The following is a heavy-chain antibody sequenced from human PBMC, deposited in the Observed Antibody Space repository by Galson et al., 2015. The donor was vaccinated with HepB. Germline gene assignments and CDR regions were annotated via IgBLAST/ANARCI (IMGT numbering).Heavy chain of an antibody. J-gene: IGHJ3*02. CDR1: GGTFSSYA. CDR3: ARDQDSSGYYYSDAFDI. CDR2: IIPIFGTA. D-gene: IGHD3-22*01. Sequence: SVKVSCKASGGTFSSYAISWVRQAPGQGLEWMGGIIPIFGTANYAQKFQGRVTITADKSTSTAYMELSSLRSEDTAVYYCARDQDSSGYYYSDAFDIWGQGTMVTVSS. V-gene: IGHV1-69*06.